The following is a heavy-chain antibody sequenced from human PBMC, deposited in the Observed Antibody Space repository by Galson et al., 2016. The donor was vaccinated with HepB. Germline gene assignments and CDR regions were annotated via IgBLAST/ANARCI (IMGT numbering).Heavy chain of an antibody. Sequence: SETLSLTCTVSGGSISSSSYYWGWIRQPPGKGLEWIGSIYYSGYTYHNPSLKSRVTISVDTSKNHFSLKLSFVTAADTAVYYCARHTGGSLGGDWFDPWGQGTLFTVSS. CDR3: ARHTGGSLGGDWFDP. CDR1: GGSISSSSYY. CDR2: IYYSGYT. J-gene: IGHJ5*02. V-gene: IGHV4-39*01. D-gene: IGHD1-26*01.